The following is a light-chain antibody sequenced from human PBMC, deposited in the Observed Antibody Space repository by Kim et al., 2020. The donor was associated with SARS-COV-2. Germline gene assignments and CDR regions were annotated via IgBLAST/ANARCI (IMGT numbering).Light chain of an antibody. CDR2: GAS. V-gene: IGKV3-20*01. CDR3: QHYGSSPPIT. J-gene: IGKJ5*01. CDR1: QSVSSNY. Sequence: EIVLTQSPGTLSLSPGQRATLSCRASQSVSSNYLAWYRQKPGQAPRLLIYGASSRATGIPDRFSGSGSGTYFTLTISRLEPEDFAVYFCQHYGSSPPITFGQGTRLEIK.